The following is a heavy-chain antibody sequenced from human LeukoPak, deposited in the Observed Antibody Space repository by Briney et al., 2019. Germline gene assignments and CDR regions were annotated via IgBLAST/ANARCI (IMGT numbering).Heavy chain of an antibody. V-gene: IGHV1-2*02. Sequence: GGSVKVSCKASGYTFTGYYMHWVRQAPGQGLEWMGWINPNSGGTNYAQKFQGRVTMTRDTSISTACMELSRLRSDDTAVYYCASLVGVGATFDYWGQGTLVTVSS. CDR1: GYTFTGYY. CDR3: ASLVGVGATFDY. D-gene: IGHD1-26*01. J-gene: IGHJ4*02. CDR2: INPNSGGT.